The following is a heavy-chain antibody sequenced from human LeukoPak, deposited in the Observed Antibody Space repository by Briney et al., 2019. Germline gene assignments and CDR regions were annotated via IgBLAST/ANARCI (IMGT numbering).Heavy chain of an antibody. CDR1: GYTLTELS. V-gene: IGHV1-24*01. D-gene: IGHD3-10*01. CDR3: GTGGAMVRGVIAREYYLDY. J-gene: IGHJ4*02. Sequence: ASVKVSCKVSGYTLTELSMHWVRQAPGKGLEWMGGFDPEDGETIYAQEFQGRVTMTEDTSTDTAYMELSSLRSEDTAVYYCGTGGAMVRGVIAREYYLDYWGQGTLVTVSS. CDR2: FDPEDGET.